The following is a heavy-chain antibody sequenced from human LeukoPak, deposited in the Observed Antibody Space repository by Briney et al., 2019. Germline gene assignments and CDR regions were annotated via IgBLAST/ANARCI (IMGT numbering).Heavy chain of an antibody. CDR1: GYGFTTYW. CDR2: IDPSYSYT. CDR3: ARHAKAYGSSCDY. V-gene: IGHV5-10-1*01. J-gene: IGHJ4*02. D-gene: IGHD6-13*01. Sequence: GESLRTSCKGSGYGFTTYWISWVRQMPGKGPEWIGRIDPSYSYTNYSPPFQGHVTISADKSFSTAYPQWTRLKASDTAMYYCARHAKAYGSSCDYWGQGTLVTVSS.